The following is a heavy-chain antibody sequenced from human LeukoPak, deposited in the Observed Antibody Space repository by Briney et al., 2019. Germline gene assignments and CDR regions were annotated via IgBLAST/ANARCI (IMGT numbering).Heavy chain of an antibody. CDR2: IYSGGST. V-gene: IGHV3-66*01. J-gene: IGHJ3*02. D-gene: IGHD2-15*01. CDR3: AREGGNCSGGSCYRVPDAFDI. Sequence: PGGSLRLSCAASGFTVSSNYMSWVRQAPGKGLEWVSVIYSGGSTYYADSVKGRFTISRDNSKNTLYLQMNSLRAEDTAVYYCAREGGNCSGGSCYRVPDAFDIWGQGTMVTVSS. CDR1: GFTVSSNY.